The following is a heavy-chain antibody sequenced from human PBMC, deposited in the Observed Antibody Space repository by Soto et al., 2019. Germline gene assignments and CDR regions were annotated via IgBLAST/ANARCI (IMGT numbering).Heavy chain of an antibody. Sequence: GESLKISCQASGYTFSAFWITWVRQMPGKDLEWMATIDPRDSYSNYSLSFQGHVTISADKSIGSAYLHWSTLEASDTAIYYCARPSTGFCTKTTCQHHFGMDVWGQGTTVTVSS. CDR3: ARPSTGFCTKTTCQHHFGMDV. CDR1: GYTFSAFW. D-gene: IGHD2-8*01. V-gene: IGHV5-10-1*01. J-gene: IGHJ6*02. CDR2: IDPRDSYS.